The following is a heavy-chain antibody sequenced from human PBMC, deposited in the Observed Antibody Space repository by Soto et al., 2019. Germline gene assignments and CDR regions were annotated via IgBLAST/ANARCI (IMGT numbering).Heavy chain of an antibody. V-gene: IGHV3-30*18. CDR3: GKGLYSRSTCPFRY. CDR2: ILFDGSNK. D-gene: IGHD6-13*01. CDR1: GFTFSSFG. J-gene: IGHJ4*02. Sequence: QVQLVESGGGVVQPGGSLRLSCAASGFTFSSFGMHWVRQAPGKGLEWVAGILFDGSNKYYADSVKGRFTISRDNYENTLYREMDSLRAEDTAGCYRGKGLYSRSTCPFRYWGQGTLVTVCS.